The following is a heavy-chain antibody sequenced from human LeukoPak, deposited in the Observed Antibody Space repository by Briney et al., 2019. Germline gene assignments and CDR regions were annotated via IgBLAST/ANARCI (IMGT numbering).Heavy chain of an antibody. CDR3: AKDPANGYLNSNFDY. CDR2: ISGSGGST. Sequence: SGGSLRLSCAASGFTFSSYAMSWVRQAPGKGLEWVSAISGSGGSTYYADSVKGRFTISRDNSKNTLYLQMNSLRAEDTAVYYCAKDPANGYLNSNFDYWGQGTLVTVSS. D-gene: IGHD2-8*01. J-gene: IGHJ4*02. CDR1: GFTFSSYA. V-gene: IGHV3-23*01.